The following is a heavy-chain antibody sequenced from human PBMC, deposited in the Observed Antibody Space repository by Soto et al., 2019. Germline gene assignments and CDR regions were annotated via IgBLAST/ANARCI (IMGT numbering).Heavy chain of an antibody. CDR3: ARQSPTPGYYYFSYGMDV. CDR2: VYPGDSDT. Sequence: GESLKIFCKASGYIFTLYWIGWVRQMPGKGLEWMGIVYPGDSDTRYSPSFQGQVTISADKSISTASLQWSSLKASDTAVYYCARQSPTPGYYYFSYGMDVWGQGTTVTVSS. J-gene: IGHJ6*02. V-gene: IGHV5-51*01. D-gene: IGHD4-17*01. CDR1: GYIFTLYW.